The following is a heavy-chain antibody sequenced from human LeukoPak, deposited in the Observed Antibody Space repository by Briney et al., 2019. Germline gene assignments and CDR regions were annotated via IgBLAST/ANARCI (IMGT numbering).Heavy chain of an antibody. CDR3: ARKTAFYYYYYMDV. V-gene: IGHV4-34*01. Sequence: PSETLSPTCAVYGGSFSGYYWSWIRQPPGKGLEWIGEINHSGSTNYNPSLKSRVTISVDTSKNQFSLKLSSVTAADTAVYYCARKTAFYYYYYMDVWGKGTTVTVSS. D-gene: IGHD3-16*01. J-gene: IGHJ6*03. CDR2: INHSGST. CDR1: GGSFSGYY.